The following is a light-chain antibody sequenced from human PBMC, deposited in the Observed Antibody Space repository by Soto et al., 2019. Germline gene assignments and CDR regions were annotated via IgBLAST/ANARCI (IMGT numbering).Light chain of an antibody. Sequence: VTHSRGAVSLTPRERTTLCRRASQSVSSNLAWYQQKPGQAPRLLIYGASTRATGIPARFSGSGSGTEFTLTISCLQSEDFAVYYCQLYNSLPPSTSGEGTRLEIK. V-gene: IGKV3-15*01. CDR1: QSVSSN. CDR3: QLYNSLPPST. CDR2: GAS. J-gene: IGKJ5*01.